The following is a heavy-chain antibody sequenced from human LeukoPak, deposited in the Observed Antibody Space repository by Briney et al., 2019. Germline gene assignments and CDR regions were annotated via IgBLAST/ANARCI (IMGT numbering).Heavy chain of an antibody. CDR2: ITPFNGNR. J-gene: IGHJ4*02. Sequence: ASVKVSCKASGYTFKNYGISWVRLAPGVGLEWLGWITPFNGNRIYAWKFQDRVTMNTDASTNTADLELRGLTSDDTAIYYCARDDCSGGTCSVAFDFWGQGTHVTVSS. CDR1: GYTFKNYG. CDR3: ARDDCSGGTCSVAFDF. V-gene: IGHV1-18*01. D-gene: IGHD2-15*01.